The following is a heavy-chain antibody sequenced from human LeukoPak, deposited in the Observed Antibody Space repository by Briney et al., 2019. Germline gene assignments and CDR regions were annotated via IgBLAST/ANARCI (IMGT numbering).Heavy chain of an antibody. D-gene: IGHD2-2*01. J-gene: IGHJ6*04. CDR3: AISSKGDQLLSARVDGMDV. Sequence: PGGSLRLSCAASGFTFSSYAMHWVRQAPGKGLEWVAVISYDGSNKYYADSVKGRFTISRDNSKNTLYLQMNSLRAEDTAVYYCAISSKGDQLLSARVDGMDVWGKGTTVTVSS. CDR2: ISYDGSNK. V-gene: IGHV3-30*04. CDR1: GFTFSSYA.